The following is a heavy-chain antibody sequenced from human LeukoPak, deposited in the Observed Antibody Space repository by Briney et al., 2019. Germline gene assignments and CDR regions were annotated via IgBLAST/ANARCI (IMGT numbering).Heavy chain of an antibody. Sequence: GGSLRLSCAASGFTFSSYSMNWVRQAPGKGLEWVSSISSSSYIYYADSVKGRFTISRDNAKNSLYLQMNSLRAEDTAVYYCAKGIRYCSGGSCFNYYYYGMDVWGQGTTVTVSS. CDR3: AKGIRYCSGGSCFNYYYYGMDV. CDR2: ISSSSYI. D-gene: IGHD2-15*01. CDR1: GFTFSSYS. J-gene: IGHJ6*02. V-gene: IGHV3-21*01.